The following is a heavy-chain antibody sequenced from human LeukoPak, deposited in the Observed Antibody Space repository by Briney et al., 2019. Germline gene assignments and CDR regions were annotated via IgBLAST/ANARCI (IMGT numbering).Heavy chain of an antibody. CDR2: IWSDGTNE. V-gene: IGHV3-33*01. CDR1: GFTFSRYG. D-gene: IGHD2-2*01. Sequence: GRSLRLSCAASGFTFSRYGMHWVRQAPGKGLEWMALIWSDGTNEKYADSVKGRFTISRDNSKNTLYLQMNSLRAEDTAVYYCARVVGYSSTWYYDHWGQGTLVTVSS. J-gene: IGHJ4*02. CDR3: ARVVGYSSTWYYDH.